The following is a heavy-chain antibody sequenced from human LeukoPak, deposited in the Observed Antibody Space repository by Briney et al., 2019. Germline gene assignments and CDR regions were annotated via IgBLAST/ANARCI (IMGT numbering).Heavy chain of an antibody. D-gene: IGHD3-16*01. V-gene: IGHV4-59*08. J-gene: IGHJ4*02. CDR1: GGSISSYY. CDR3: MRHGGGHPFDY. CDR2: IYYSGNT. Sequence: SETLSLTCTVSGGSISSYYWSWIRQPPGKGLEWIGYIYYSGNTNYNPSLLSRVAISVDTSKNHFSLRLSSVTAADTAVYYCMRHGGGHPFDYWGQGTLVTVSS.